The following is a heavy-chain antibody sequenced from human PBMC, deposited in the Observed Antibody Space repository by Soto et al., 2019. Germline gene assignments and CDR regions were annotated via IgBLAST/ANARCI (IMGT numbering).Heavy chain of an antibody. V-gene: IGHV4-4*07. CDR3: TSDVYSNSKNGFDP. D-gene: IGHD4-4*01. Sequence: QVQLQEWGPGLLKPSETLSLTCTVSGGPITAQYWSWIRQPAGKGLEWIGRIYSTGTTNYNPSLRSRVTMSVDTSKNQFSLRLTSVTAADTAVYYCTSDVYSNSKNGFDPWGQGTLVSVSS. CDR2: IYSTGTT. J-gene: IGHJ5*02. CDR1: GGPITAQY.